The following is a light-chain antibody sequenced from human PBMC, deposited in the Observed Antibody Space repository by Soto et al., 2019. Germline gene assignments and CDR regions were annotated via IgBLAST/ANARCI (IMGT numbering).Light chain of an antibody. Sequence: QLVLTQPASVSGSPGQSITISCTGTSSDVGSYNLVSWYQHHPGKAPKLMIYEGSKRPSGVSNRFSGSKSGNTASLTISGLQAEDEADYYCCSYAGSSTSPYVFGTGTKVTVL. CDR2: EGS. CDR3: CSYAGSSTSPYV. CDR1: SSDVGSYNL. J-gene: IGLJ1*01. V-gene: IGLV2-23*01.